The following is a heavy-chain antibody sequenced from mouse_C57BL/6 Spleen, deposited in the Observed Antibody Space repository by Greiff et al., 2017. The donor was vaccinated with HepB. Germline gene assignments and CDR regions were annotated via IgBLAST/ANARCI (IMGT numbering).Heavy chain of an antibody. V-gene: IGHV14-2*01. CDR2: IDPEDGET. D-gene: IGHD3-2*02. CDR1: GFNIKDYY. CDR3: ASPLSGLLFDY. Sequence: EVKLMESGAELVKPGASVKLSCTASGFNIKDYYMHWVKQRTEQGLEWIGRIDPEDGETKYAPKFQGKATITADTSSNTAYLQLSSLTSEDTAVYYCASPLSGLLFDYWGQGTTLTVSS. J-gene: IGHJ2*01.